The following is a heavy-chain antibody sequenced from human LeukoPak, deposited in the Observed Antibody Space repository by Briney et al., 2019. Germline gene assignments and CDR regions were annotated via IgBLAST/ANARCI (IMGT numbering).Heavy chain of an antibody. CDR1: GGSISSYH. CDR3: ARVLKGGNSPFDY. D-gene: IGHD4-23*01. Sequence: SETLSLTCTVSGGSISSYHWSWIRQPPGKGLEWIGSIYYSGSTYYNPSLKSRVTISVDTSKNQFSLKLSSVTAADTAVYYCARVLKGGNSPFDYWGQGTLVTVSS. CDR2: IYYSGST. J-gene: IGHJ4*02. V-gene: IGHV4-39*07.